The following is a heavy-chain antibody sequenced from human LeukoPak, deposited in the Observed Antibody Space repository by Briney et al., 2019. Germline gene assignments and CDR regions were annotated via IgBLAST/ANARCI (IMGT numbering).Heavy chain of an antibody. J-gene: IGHJ4*02. D-gene: IGHD5-12*01. CDR1: GFNFSDYY. V-gene: IGHV3-11*06. Sequence: GGSLRLSCAASGFNFSDYYMTWIRQAPGKGLEWVSSISSSSSYIYYADSVKGRFTISRDNAKNSLYLQMNSLRAEDTAVYYCARAPSGYDSTDYWGQGTLVTVSS. CDR2: ISSSSSYI. CDR3: ARAPSGYDSTDY.